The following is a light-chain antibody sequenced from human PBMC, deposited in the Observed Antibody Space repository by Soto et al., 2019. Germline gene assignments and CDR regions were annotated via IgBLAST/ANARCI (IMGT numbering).Light chain of an antibody. CDR1: QSVSSS. Sequence: EIVMTQYPHSLSVSPGERVTLSFRASQSVSSSLAWYQQYPGQAPRLLIYGASSRATGIPDRFSGSGSGTDFTLTISRLEPEDFAVYYCQQYGSSPGLTFGGGTKVDIK. V-gene: IGKV3-20*01. J-gene: IGKJ4*01. CDR3: QQYGSSPGLT. CDR2: GAS.